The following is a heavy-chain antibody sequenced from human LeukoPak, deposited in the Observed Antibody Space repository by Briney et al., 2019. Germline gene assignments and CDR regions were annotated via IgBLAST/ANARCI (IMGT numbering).Heavy chain of an antibody. CDR3: ANDGLLEYSSPGYYYYYMDV. J-gene: IGHJ6*03. Sequence: GGSLRLSCAASGFTFSSYGMHWVRQAPGKGLEWVAFIRYDGSNKYYADSVKGRFTISRDNSKNTLYLQMNSLRAEDTAVYYCANDGLLEYSSPGYYYYYMDVWGKGTTVTVSS. D-gene: IGHD6-6*01. CDR2: IRYDGSNK. V-gene: IGHV3-30*02. CDR1: GFTFSSYG.